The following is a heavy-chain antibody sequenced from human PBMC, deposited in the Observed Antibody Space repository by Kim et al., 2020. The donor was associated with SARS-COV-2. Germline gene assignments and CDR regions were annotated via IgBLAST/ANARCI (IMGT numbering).Heavy chain of an antibody. CDR3: AKAPILLWFGELLYNWFDP. J-gene: IGHJ5*02. CDR1: GFTFSSYA. V-gene: IGHV3-23*01. D-gene: IGHD3-10*01. CDR2: ISGSGGST. Sequence: GGSLRLSCAASGFTFSSYAMSWVRQAPGKGLEWVSAISGSGGSTNYADSVKGRFTISRDNSKNTLYLQMNSLRAEDTAVYYCAKAPILLWFGELLYNWFDPWGQGTLVTVSS.